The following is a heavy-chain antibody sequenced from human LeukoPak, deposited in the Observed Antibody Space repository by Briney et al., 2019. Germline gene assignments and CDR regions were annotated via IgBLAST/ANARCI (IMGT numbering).Heavy chain of an antibody. CDR3: ARDFEL. CDR2: IKQDGNEK. V-gene: IGHV3-7*01. J-gene: IGHJ5*02. Sequence: GGSLRLSSAAAGFTLSNYWMNWVRQAPGKGLEWVANIKQDGNEKVYVDSVKGRVTIPRDNAKNSLFLQMNSLRAEDTAVYYCARDFELWGQGTLVTVSS. CDR1: GFTLSNYW.